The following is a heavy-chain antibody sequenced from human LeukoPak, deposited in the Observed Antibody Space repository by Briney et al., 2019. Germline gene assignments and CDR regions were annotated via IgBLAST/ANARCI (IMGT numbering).Heavy chain of an antibody. V-gene: IGHV3-23*01. CDR1: GFTVNSYA. J-gene: IGHJ4*02. D-gene: IGHD3-16*01. Sequence: RGSLRLSCAASGFTVNSYAMSWVRQAPGKGLEWVSAISGSGGATYYADSVKGRFTISRDNSKNTLYLQMSSLRVEDMAIYYCARPYYDYASTPGEFDYWGQGTLVTVSS. CDR3: ARPYYDYASTPGEFDY. CDR2: ISGSGGAT.